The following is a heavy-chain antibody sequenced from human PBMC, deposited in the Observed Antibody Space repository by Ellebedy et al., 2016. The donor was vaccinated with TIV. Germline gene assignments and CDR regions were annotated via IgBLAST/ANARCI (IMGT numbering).Heavy chain of an antibody. CDR2: ISGSSRYT. Sequence: GESLKISCAASGFTFSDYYMSWIRQAPGRGLEWVSYISGSSRYTNYADSVKGRFTISRDNAKKSLYLQMSSLRADDTAVYYCARDHPLGIENFDYWGQGTLVTVSS. J-gene: IGHJ4*02. D-gene: IGHD7-27*01. CDR1: GFTFSDYY. CDR3: ARDHPLGIENFDY. V-gene: IGHV3-11*06.